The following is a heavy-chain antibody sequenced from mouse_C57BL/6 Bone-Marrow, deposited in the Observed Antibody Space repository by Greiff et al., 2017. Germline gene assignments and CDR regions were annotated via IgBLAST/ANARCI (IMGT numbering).Heavy chain of an antibody. CDR3: APGVTTHYYFDY. CDR1: GYSFTGYY. CDR2: INPSTGGT. D-gene: IGHD2-2*01. J-gene: IGHJ2*03. V-gene: IGHV1-42*01. Sequence: EVKLLESGPELVKPGASVKISCKASGYSFTGYYMNWVKQSPEKSLEWIGEINPSTGGTTYNQKFKAKATVTVDKSSSTAYMQLKSLTSEDSAVYDCAPGVTTHYYFDYGGQGTSLTVSS.